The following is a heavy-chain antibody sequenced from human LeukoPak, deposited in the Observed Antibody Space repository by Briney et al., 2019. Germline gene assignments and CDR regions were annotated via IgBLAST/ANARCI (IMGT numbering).Heavy chain of an antibody. D-gene: IGHD5-24*01. CDR2: IYYSGST. CDR3: ARATEDGYNSRLEAFDI. V-gene: IGHV4-39*01. Sequence: KTSETLSLTCTVSGGSISSNKYYWGWIRQPPGKGLEWIGSIYYSGSTYYNPTLKSRVTIFVDTSKNQFSLKLSSVTAADTAVYYCARATEDGYNSRLEAFDIWGQGTMVTVSS. J-gene: IGHJ3*02. CDR1: GGSISSNKYY.